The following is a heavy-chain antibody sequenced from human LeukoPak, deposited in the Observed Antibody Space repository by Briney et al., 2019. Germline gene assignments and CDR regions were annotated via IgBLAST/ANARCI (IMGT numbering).Heavy chain of an antibody. CDR1: GFTFSSYS. Sequence: GGSLRLSCAASGFTFSSYSMNWVRQAPGKWLEWVSSISSSSSYIYYADSLKGRFTISRDNAKNSLYLQMNSLRAEDTAVYYCAREQGMATIDYWGQGTLVTVSS. D-gene: IGHD5-24*01. J-gene: IGHJ4*02. CDR3: AREQGMATIDY. V-gene: IGHV3-21*01. CDR2: ISSSSSYI.